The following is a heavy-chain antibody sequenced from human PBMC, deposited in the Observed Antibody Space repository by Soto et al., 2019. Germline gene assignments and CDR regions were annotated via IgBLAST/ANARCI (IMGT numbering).Heavy chain of an antibody. D-gene: IGHD3-9*01. J-gene: IGHJ3*02. CDR2: IYWDDDK. CDR3: ARHIPSGYNDAFDI. V-gene: IGHV2-5*02. CDR1: GFSLSTSGVG. Sequence: QITLKESGPTLVKPTQTLTLTCTFSGFSLSTSGVGVGWIRQPPGKALEWVTLIYWDDDKRYSPSLKSRITITKDTSKSQVLLTMSIMDPVDTGTYYCARHIPSGYNDAFDIWGQGTMVTVSS.